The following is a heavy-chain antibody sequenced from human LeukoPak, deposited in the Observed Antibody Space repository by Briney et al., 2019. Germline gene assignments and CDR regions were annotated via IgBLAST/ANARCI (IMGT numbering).Heavy chain of an antibody. Sequence: SVKVSCKASGGTFSSYAISWVRQAPGQGLEWMGGIIPIFGTANYAQKFQGRVTITTDESTSTAYMELSSLRSEDTAVYYCASPQKGATRYSYGYGFDYWAREPWSPSPQ. D-gene: IGHD5-18*01. CDR3: ASPQKGATRYSYGYGFDY. CDR1: GGTFSSYA. V-gene: IGHV1-69*05. J-gene: IGHJ4*02. CDR2: IIPIFGTA.